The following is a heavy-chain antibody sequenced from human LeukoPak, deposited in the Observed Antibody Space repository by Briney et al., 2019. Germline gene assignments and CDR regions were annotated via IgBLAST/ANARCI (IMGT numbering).Heavy chain of an antibody. Sequence: GRSLRLSCAASGFTVSSNYMSWVRQAPGKGLEWVSVIYSGGSTYYADSVKGRFTISRDNSKNTLYLQMNSLRAEDTAVYYCAKDPRRPIAAAGDYFDYWGQGTLVTVSS. CDR3: AKDPRRPIAAAGDYFDY. J-gene: IGHJ4*02. V-gene: IGHV3-53*01. CDR1: GFTVSSNY. D-gene: IGHD6-13*01. CDR2: IYSGGST.